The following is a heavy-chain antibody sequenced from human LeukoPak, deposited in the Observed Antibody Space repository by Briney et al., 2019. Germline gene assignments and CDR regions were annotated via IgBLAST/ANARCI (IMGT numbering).Heavy chain of an antibody. CDR3: AKYDWAAAGTWYFQH. J-gene: IGHJ1*01. V-gene: IGHV3-23*01. CDR2: ISGSGGST. Sequence: GGSLRLSCAASGFTFSSYAMSWVRQAPGKGLEWVSAISGSGGSTYYADSVKGRFTISRDNSKNTLYLQMKSLRAEDTAVYYCAKYDWAAAGTWYFQHWGQGTLVTVSS. D-gene: IGHD6-13*01. CDR1: GFTFSSYA.